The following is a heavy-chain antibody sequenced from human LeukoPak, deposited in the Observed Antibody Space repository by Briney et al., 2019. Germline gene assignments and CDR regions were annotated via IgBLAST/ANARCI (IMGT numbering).Heavy chain of an antibody. J-gene: IGHJ4*02. V-gene: IGHV3-48*01. D-gene: IGHD2-2*01. CDR2: ISSSSSTI. Sequence: GGSLRLSCAASGFTSSSYSMSWVRQAPGKGLEWVSYISSSSSTIYYGDSVKGRFTISRDNANNSLYLQMNSLRADNTAVYYCARYGGIVVVPAATYFDYWGQGTLVTVSS. CDR3: ARYGGIVVVPAATYFDY. CDR1: GFTSSSYS.